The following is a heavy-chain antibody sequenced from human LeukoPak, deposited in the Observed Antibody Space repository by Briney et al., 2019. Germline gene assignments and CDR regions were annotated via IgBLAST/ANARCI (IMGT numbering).Heavy chain of an antibody. Sequence: ASVKVSCKASGGTFSSYAISWVRQAPGQGLEWMGRIIPILGIANYAQKFQGRVMITADKSTSTAYMELSSLRSEDTAVYYCAKKVAAAKALLPWGQGTLVTVSS. CDR1: GGTFSSYA. D-gene: IGHD2-21*02. J-gene: IGHJ5*02. V-gene: IGHV1-69*04. CDR3: AKKVAAAKALLP. CDR2: IIPILGIA.